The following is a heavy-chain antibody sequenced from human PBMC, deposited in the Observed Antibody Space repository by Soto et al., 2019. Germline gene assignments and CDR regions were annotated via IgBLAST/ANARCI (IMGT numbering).Heavy chain of an antibody. D-gene: IGHD2-15*01. V-gene: IGHV2-5*01. CDR2: IYLNDDK. CDR3: AHSRGDIVVGVDATDAFEI. J-gene: IGHJ3*02. CDR1: GFSLSTSGVG. Sequence: SGPTLVNPTQTLTLTCTFSGFSLSTSGVGVGWIRQPPGKALEWLALIYLNDDKRYSPSLKSRLTITKDTSKNQVVLTMTNMDPVDTATYYCAHSRGDIVVGVDATDAFEIWGQGTMVTVSS.